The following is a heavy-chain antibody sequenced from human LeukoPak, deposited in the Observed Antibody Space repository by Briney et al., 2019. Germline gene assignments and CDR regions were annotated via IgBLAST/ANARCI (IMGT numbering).Heavy chain of an antibody. Sequence: TSGTLSLTCTVSGGSISSGGYYWSWIRQHPGKGLEWIGYIYYSGSTYYNPSLKSRVTISVDTSKNQFSLKLSSVTAADTAVYYCSCYGSGSYINWFDPWGQGTLVTVSS. J-gene: IGHJ5*02. CDR3: SCYGSGSYINWFDP. D-gene: IGHD3-10*01. V-gene: IGHV4-31*03. CDR1: GGSISSGGYY. CDR2: IYYSGST.